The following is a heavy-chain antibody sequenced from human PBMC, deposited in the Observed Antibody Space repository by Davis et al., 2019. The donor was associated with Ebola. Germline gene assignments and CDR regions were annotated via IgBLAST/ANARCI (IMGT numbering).Heavy chain of an antibody. V-gene: IGHV4-4*07. D-gene: IGHD1-1*01. Sequence: PSETLSLTCTVSGTSISNYYWTWIRQPAGKGLEWIGRIYPTGSTNSNPSLKSRVTMSLDTSKNQFSLKLSFVTAADTAVYYCAREVATTGHTFDYWGQGTLVTVSS. CDR1: GTSISNYY. CDR2: IYPTGST. CDR3: AREVATTGHTFDY. J-gene: IGHJ4*02.